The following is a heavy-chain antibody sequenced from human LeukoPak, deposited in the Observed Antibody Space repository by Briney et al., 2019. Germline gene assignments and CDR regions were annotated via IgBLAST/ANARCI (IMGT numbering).Heavy chain of an antibody. Sequence: SETLSLTCAVYGGSFSGYYWSWIRQPPGKGLEWIGEINHSGSTNYNPSLKSRVTISVDTSKNQFSLKLSSVTAADTAVYYCARRRPGVGRKGGGYSSGSPDYWGQGTLVTVSS. D-gene: IGHD2-15*01. V-gene: IGHV4-34*01. CDR2: INHSGST. CDR3: ARRRPGVGRKGGGYSSGSPDY. CDR1: GGSFSGYY. J-gene: IGHJ4*02.